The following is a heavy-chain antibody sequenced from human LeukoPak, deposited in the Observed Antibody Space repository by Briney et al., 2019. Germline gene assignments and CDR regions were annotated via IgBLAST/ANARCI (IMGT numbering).Heavy chain of an antibody. CDR2: IGYDGSNK. V-gene: IGHV3-33*01. CDR1: GFTFSSYG. D-gene: IGHD4-17*01. CDR3: ARAYARDYPYYFDY. J-gene: IGHJ4*02. Sequence: GGSLRLSCAASGFTFSSYGMHWVRQAPGKGLEGVAVIGYDGSNKYYADSVKGRFTISRENSKNTLYLQMNSLRAEDTAVYYCARAYARDYPYYFDYWGQGTLVTVSS.